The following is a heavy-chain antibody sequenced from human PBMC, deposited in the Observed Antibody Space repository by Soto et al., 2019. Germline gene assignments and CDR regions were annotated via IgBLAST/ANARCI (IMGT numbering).Heavy chain of an antibody. Sequence: QAQLVQSGAEVQKPGASVKVSCTASGYTFTSYGVSWVRQAPGQGLEWMGWISTKIGNTHYAQKLQGRVTMTTDAATSTAYMELRVLRSDDTAVYYWARDRGGGMDVWGQGTTVTASS. J-gene: IGHJ6*02. CDR1: GYTFTSYG. CDR3: ARDRGGGMDV. CDR2: ISTKIGNT. V-gene: IGHV1-18*04. D-gene: IGHD3-10*01.